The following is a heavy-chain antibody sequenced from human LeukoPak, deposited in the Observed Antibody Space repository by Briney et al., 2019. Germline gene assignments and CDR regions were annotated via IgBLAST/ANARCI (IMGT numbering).Heavy chain of an antibody. J-gene: IGHJ5*02. Sequence: GGSLRLSCAGSGFSFSSHGMSWVRQAPGKGLEWVSGISPSGDITYYTDSVRGRFTISRDNFKNTLSLQVNSLRAEDTAVYYCARSKYSESGDWFDPWGQGTLVTVSS. CDR1: GFSFSSHG. D-gene: IGHD1-26*01. CDR2: ISPSGDIT. V-gene: IGHV3-23*01. CDR3: ARSKYSESGDWFDP.